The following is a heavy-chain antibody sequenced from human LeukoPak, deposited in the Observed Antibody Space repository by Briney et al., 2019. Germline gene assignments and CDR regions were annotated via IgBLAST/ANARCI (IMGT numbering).Heavy chain of an antibody. V-gene: IGHV3-23*01. D-gene: IGHD6-13*01. J-gene: IGHJ4*02. Sequence: GGSLRLSCAASGFTFSSYAMNWVRQAPGKGLDWVSTISACGGSTYYADSVKGRFTISRDNSKNTLYLQMNSLRAEDTAVYYCARDNTGIAATCDYWGQGTLVTVSS. CDR2: ISACGGST. CDR3: ARDNTGIAATCDY. CDR1: GFTFSSYA.